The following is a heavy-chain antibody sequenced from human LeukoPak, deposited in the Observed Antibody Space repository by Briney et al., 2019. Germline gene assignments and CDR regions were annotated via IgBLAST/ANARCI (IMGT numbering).Heavy chain of an antibody. CDR1: GFIITPNY. Sequence: GGSLRLSCEASGFIITPNYMSWVRQAPGRGLEWVAFIRYDGSNKYYADSVKGRFTISRDNSKNTLYLQMNSLRAEDTAVYYCAKDARRGYDLFFFDYWGQGTLVTVSS. CDR3: AKDARRGYDLFFFDY. V-gene: IGHV3-30*02. CDR2: IRYDGSNK. J-gene: IGHJ4*02. D-gene: IGHD5-12*01.